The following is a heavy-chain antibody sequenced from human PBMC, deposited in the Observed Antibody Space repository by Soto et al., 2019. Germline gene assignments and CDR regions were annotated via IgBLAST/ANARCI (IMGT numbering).Heavy chain of an antibody. J-gene: IGHJ5*02. CDR3: AREAAKGISSSDWFDP. Sequence: EVQLVESGGGLVKPGGSLRLSCAASGFTFRSHTMNWVRQAPGKGLEWVSSISSNGAYIYYAYSLRGRFTITRDNAKNSLYLQMNSLRAEDTAVYYCAREAAKGISSSDWFDPWGQGTLVTVSS. CDR2: ISSNGAYI. D-gene: IGHD6-6*01. CDR1: GFTFRSHT. V-gene: IGHV3-21*01.